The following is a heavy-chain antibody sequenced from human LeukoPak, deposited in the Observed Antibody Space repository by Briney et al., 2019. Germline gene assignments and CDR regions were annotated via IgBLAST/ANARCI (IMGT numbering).Heavy chain of an antibody. CDR2: IYPGDSDT. Sequence: GESLQISFQGSGYSFTSYWIGWVRPMPGKGLAWMGIIYPGDSDTRYSPSFQGQVTISADKSISTAYLQWSSLKASDTAMYYCARGYSSSWYDLNFDYWGQGTLVTVSS. D-gene: IGHD6-13*01. CDR1: GYSFTSYW. CDR3: ARGYSSSWYDLNFDY. V-gene: IGHV5-51*01. J-gene: IGHJ4*02.